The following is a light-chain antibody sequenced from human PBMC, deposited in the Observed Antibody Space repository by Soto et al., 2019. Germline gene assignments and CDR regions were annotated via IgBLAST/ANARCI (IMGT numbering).Light chain of an antibody. CDR1: QTVLNSSNNKTY. J-gene: IGKJ1*01. V-gene: IGKV4-1*01. CDR2: WAS. Sequence: DIVMTQSPDSLAVSLGERATLDCKSSQTVLNSSNNKTYLAWYRQRPGQPPTLLINWASTRQSGVPARFRGSGSGTEFTLTITDLQAEDLAVYYCQQFHTIPWTVGQGTRVEIK. CDR3: QQFHTIPWT.